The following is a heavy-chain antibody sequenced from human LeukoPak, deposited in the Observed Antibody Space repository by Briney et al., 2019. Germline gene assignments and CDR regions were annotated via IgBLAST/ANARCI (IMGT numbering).Heavy chain of an antibody. D-gene: IGHD6-6*01. J-gene: IGHJ3*02. CDR3: ARHTLGRARNAFDI. CDR1: GGSISSYY. V-gene: IGHV4-59*08. CDR2: MYYSGNT. Sequence: SETLSLTCNVSGGSISSYYWSWLRQPPGKGLEWIGYMYYSGNTNYNPSLKSRVTTSVDSSKNQFSLKLSSVTAADTAVYYCARHTLGRARNAFDIWGQGTMVTVSS.